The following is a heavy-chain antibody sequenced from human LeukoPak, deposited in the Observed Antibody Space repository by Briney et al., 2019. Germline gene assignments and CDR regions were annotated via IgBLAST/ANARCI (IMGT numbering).Heavy chain of an antibody. CDR1: GFMFSDYY. Sequence: PGGSLRLSCVGSGFMFSDYYMRWIRQAPGKGLEWVSYISNDSVDKYYVDSVRGRFTISRDNAKKSMYLQMSGLRVEDTAVYYCARRDWVSGAVRAFDIWGQGTMVTVSS. CDR3: ARRDWVSGAVRAFDI. V-gene: IGHV3-11*04. J-gene: IGHJ3*02. CDR2: ISNDSVDK. D-gene: IGHD3-3*01.